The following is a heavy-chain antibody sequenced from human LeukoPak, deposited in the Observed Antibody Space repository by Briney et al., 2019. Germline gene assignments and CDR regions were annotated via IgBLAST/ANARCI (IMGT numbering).Heavy chain of an antibody. V-gene: IGHV3-48*03. CDR1: GFTFSSYE. CDR3: AKISGYYPSDY. CDR2: ISSSGSTI. Sequence: GGSLRLSCAASGFTFSSYEMNWVRQAPGKGLEWVSYISSSGSTIYYADSVKGRFTISRDNAKNSLYLQMNSLRAEDTAVYYCAKISGYYPSDYWGQGTLVTVSS. J-gene: IGHJ4*02. D-gene: IGHD3-22*01.